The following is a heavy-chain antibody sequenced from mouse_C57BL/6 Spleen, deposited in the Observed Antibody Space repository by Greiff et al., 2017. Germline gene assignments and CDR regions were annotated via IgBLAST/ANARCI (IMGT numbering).Heavy chain of an antibody. D-gene: IGHD4-1*01. Sequence: VQLQQPGAELVMPGASVKLSSKASGYTFTSYWMHWVKQRPGQGLEWIGEIDPSDSYTNYNQKFKGKTTLTVDKSSSTAYMQLSSLTSEDSAVYYCARHWDWYFDVWGTGTTVTVSS. J-gene: IGHJ1*03. CDR3: ARHWDWYFDV. V-gene: IGHV1-69*01. CDR1: GYTFTSYW. CDR2: IDPSDSYT.